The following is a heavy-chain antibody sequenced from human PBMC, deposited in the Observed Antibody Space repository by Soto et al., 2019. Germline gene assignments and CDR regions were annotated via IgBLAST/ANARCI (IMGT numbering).Heavy chain of an antibody. J-gene: IGHJ5*02. Sequence: PGGSLRLSCAASGFTFSSYAMSWVRQAPGKGLEWVSAISGSGGSTYYADSVKGRFTISRDNTKNTLYLQMNSLRAEDTAVYYCAKYHYATSGYPRFDPWGQGTLVTVSS. CDR3: AKYHYATSGYPRFDP. V-gene: IGHV3-23*01. CDR2: ISGSGGST. D-gene: IGHD3-22*01. CDR1: GFTFSSYA.